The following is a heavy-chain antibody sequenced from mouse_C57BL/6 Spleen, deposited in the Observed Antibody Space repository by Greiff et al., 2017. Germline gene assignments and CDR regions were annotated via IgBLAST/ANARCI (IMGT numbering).Heavy chain of an antibody. CDR1: GYTFTSYW. J-gene: IGHJ3*01. Sequence: QVQLQQPGAELVMPGASVKLSCKASGYTFTSYWMHWVKQRPGQGLEWIGELDPSDSYTNYNQQFKGKSTLTVDKSSSTAYMQLSSLTSEDSAVYYWARGGLRLGAWFAYWGQGTLVTVSA. CDR3: ARGGLRLGAWFAY. CDR2: LDPSDSYT. V-gene: IGHV1-69*01. D-gene: IGHD2-4*01.